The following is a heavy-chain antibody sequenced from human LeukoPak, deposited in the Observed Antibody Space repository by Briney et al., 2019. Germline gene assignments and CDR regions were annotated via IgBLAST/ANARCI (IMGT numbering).Heavy chain of an antibody. Sequence: SETLSLTCTVSGGSISSGGYSWSWIRQHPGKGLEWIGYIYYSGSTYYNPSLKSRVTISVDTSKNQFSLKLSSVTAADTAVYYCARVSTTVTLRRAFDIWGQGTMVTVSS. CDR1: GGSISSGGYS. CDR2: IYYSGST. V-gene: IGHV4-31*03. D-gene: IGHD4-17*01. J-gene: IGHJ3*02. CDR3: ARVSTTVTLRRAFDI.